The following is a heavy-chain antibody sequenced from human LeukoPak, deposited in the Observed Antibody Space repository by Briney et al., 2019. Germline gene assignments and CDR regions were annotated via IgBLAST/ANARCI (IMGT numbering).Heavy chain of an antibody. J-gene: IGHJ4*02. Sequence: GGSLRLSCAASGFTFSTYWMHWVRQAPGKGLEWVSSISGGSNYIYYADSVRGRFTISRDNAKTALYLQMNSLRADDTAVYYCARGGGSYDYWGQGTLVTVSS. CDR2: ISGGSNYI. CDR3: ARGGGSYDY. V-gene: IGHV3-21*01. D-gene: IGHD1-26*01. CDR1: GFTFSTYW.